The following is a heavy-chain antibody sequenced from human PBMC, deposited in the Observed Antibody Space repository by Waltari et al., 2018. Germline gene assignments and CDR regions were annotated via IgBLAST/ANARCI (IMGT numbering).Heavy chain of an antibody. Sequence: EMQLVASGGGLVQPGGPLRLSCAAPGVTSSSYWVPWVRQAAGKGLVSVSNINTDGTIRSYADSVKGRFTISRDNAKNMLFLEMNNLRVEDTAVYYCVMYSSEFFGDCWGQGTLVAVSS. CDR3: VMYSSEFFGDC. J-gene: IGHJ4*02. CDR2: INTDGTIR. V-gene: IGHV3-74*01. CDR1: GVTSSSYW. D-gene: IGHD6-25*01.